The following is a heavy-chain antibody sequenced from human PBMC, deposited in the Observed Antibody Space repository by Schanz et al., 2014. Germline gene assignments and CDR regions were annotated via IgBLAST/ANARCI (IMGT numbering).Heavy chain of an antibody. D-gene: IGHD3-16*01. J-gene: IGHJ5*01. CDR2: ISARGEVS. CDR1: GFTFSSYA. V-gene: IGHV3-23*01. Sequence: EVQLLESGGGLVQPGGSLRLSCVASGFTFSSYAMTWVRQAPGKGLEWVSVISARGEVSKYSDSVKGRFIVSRDNSRATLFLQMDSLRAADTAFYYCAKDLYNYGIFDSWGQGTLVTVSS. CDR3: AKDLYNYGIFDS.